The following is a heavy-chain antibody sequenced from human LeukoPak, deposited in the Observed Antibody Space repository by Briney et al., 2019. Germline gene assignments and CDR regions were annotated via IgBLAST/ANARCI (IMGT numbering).Heavy chain of an antibody. D-gene: IGHD5-18*01. J-gene: IGHJ3*02. CDR2: ISYDGSNK. V-gene: IGHV3-30*04. Sequence: GGSLRLSCAASRFTFSSCAIHWVRQAPGKGLEWVAVISYDGSNKYYADSVKGRFTISRDNSKNTLYLQMNSLRAEDTAVYYCARDRDTAMVHAAFDIWGQGTMVTVSS. CDR3: ARDRDTAMVHAAFDI. CDR1: RFTFSSCA.